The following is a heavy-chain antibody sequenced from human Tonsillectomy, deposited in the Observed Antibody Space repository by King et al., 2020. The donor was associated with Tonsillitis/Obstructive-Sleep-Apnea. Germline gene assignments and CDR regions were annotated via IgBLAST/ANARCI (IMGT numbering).Heavy chain of an antibody. J-gene: IGHJ4*02. D-gene: IGHD4-17*01. CDR2: IYHSGST. Sequence: QLQESGPGLVKPSGTLSLTCAVSGDYISSNNWWRWVRQPPGKGLEWLGDIYHSGSTTYSPSLKSRHTISADKSKNQFSLKLNSVTAADTAVYYCARHRRDYGVDYWGQGTLVPVAS. V-gene: IGHV4-4*02. CDR3: ARHRRDYGVDY. CDR1: GDYISSNNW.